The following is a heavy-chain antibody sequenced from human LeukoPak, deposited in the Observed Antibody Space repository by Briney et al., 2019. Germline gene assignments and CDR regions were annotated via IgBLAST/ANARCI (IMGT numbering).Heavy chain of an antibody. CDR1: GFTFSSYA. CDR3: ARVYSSSCLDY. CDR2: ISYDGSNK. Sequence: GGSLRLSCAASGFTFSSYAMHWVRQAPGKGLEWVAVISYDGSNKYYADSVKGRFTISRDNSKNTLYLQMNSLTAEDTAVYYCARVYSSSCLDYWGQGTLVTVSS. D-gene: IGHD6-13*01. J-gene: IGHJ4*02. V-gene: IGHV3-30*04.